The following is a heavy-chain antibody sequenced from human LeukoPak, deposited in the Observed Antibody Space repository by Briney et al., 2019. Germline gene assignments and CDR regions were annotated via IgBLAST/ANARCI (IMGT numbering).Heavy chain of an antibody. CDR3: AKSVPGDYFYGMDV. CDR1: GFPFSSYG. D-gene: IGHD7-27*01. Sequence: GGSLRLSCAASGFPFSSYGIHWVRQAPGKGLEWVALVSYDERNKYYAESVKGRFTISRDNSKDTLYLQMNSLRPEDTALYYCAKSVPGDYFYGMDVWGQGTTVFVSS. J-gene: IGHJ6*02. CDR2: VSYDERNK. V-gene: IGHV3-30*18.